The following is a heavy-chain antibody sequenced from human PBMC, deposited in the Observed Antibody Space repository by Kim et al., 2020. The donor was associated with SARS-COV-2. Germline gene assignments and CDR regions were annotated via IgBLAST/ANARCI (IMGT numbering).Heavy chain of an antibody. V-gene: IGHV4-39*01. CDR2: IFYSGRT. D-gene: IGHD5-18*01. Sequence: SETLSLTCTVSGGSISSSSYYWGWIRQPPGKGLEWIGSIFYSGRTYYNSSLKSRVTISVDTSKNQFSLKLSSVTAADTAVYYCARRGDTAMGAHFDYWGQGTLVTVSS. J-gene: IGHJ4*02. CDR3: ARRGDTAMGAHFDY. CDR1: GGSISSSSYY.